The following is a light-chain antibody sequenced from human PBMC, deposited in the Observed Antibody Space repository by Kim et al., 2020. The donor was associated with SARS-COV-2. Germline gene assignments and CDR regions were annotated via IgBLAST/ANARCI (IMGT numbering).Light chain of an antibody. CDR2: DAS. Sequence: AAGERATLTCRASQTVAKNYLAWYQQRPGQAPRLLIYDASSRATGIPDRFSGSGSGTDFTLTINRLEPEDFAVYYCLQCAYTPLTFGGGTKVEVK. CDR1: QTVAKNY. J-gene: IGKJ4*01. CDR3: LQCAYTPLT. V-gene: IGKV3-20*01.